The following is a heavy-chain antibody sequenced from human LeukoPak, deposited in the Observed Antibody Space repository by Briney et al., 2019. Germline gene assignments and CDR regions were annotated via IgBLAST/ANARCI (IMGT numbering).Heavy chain of an antibody. V-gene: IGHV1-69-2*01. CDR3: VTDREPDTTTPERFDP. D-gene: IGHD2/OR15-2a*01. J-gene: IGHJ5*02. CDR1: GYSFRDYY. CDR2: VDPEDNEI. Sequence: ATVKISCKASGYSFRDYYIHWVRQAPGKGLEWMGRVDPEDNEIIYAEKFQGRVTITADTSTDTGYMEMSRLSSDDTAVYYCVTDREPDTTTPERFDPWGHGTLVTVSS.